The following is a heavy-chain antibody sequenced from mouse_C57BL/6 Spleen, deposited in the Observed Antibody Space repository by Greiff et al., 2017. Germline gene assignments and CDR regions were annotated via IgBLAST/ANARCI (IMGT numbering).Heavy chain of an antibody. J-gene: IGHJ1*03. Sequence: QVQLQQPGAELVKPGASVKLSCKASGYTFTSYWMQWVKQRPGQGLEWIGEIDPSDSYTNYNQKFKGKATLTVDTSSSTAYMLLSSLTSEDSAVYYCARGPYGSSYWYFDVWGTGTTVTVSS. CDR2: IDPSDSYT. D-gene: IGHD1-1*01. CDR3: ARGPYGSSYWYFDV. CDR1: GYTFTSYW. V-gene: IGHV1-50*01.